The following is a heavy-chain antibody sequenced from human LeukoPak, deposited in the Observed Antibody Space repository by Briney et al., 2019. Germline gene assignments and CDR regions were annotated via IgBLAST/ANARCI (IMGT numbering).Heavy chain of an antibody. J-gene: IGHJ4*02. CDR1: GGSISSNTYY. Sequence: SETLSLTCTAPGGSISSNTYYWGWIRQPPGKGLEWIGSIFYSGSTYYNPSLRSRVTISVDTSKNQFSLKLNSVTAADTGVYYCARHGGSSIAPLDYWGQGTLVTVSS. CDR2: IFYSGST. D-gene: IGHD6-6*01. V-gene: IGHV4-39*01. CDR3: ARHGGSSIAPLDY.